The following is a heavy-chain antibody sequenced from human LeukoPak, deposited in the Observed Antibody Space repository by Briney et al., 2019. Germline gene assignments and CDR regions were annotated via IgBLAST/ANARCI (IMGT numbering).Heavy chain of an antibody. J-gene: IGHJ5*02. Sequence: GASVKVSCKASGYTFTSYGISWVRQAPGQGLEWTGWISAYNGNTNYAQKLQGRVTMTTDTSTSTAYMELRSLRSDDTAVYYCARVVVAATAYNWFDPWGQGTLVTVSS. D-gene: IGHD2-15*01. CDR2: ISAYNGNT. V-gene: IGHV1-18*01. CDR1: GYTFTSYG. CDR3: ARVVVAATAYNWFDP.